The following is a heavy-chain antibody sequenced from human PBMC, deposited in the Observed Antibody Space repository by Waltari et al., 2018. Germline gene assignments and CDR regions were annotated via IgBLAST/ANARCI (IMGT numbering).Heavy chain of an antibody. D-gene: IGHD6-25*01. CDR2: MTPEGNKR. J-gene: IGHJ5*01. Sequence: EVQLVESGGGLVQPGGSLRLSCSASGFTFSTYWMYWVRQPPGKGLEWVSRMTPEGNKREYADSVKGRFTISRDNTKNMLYLDMNSLRVQDAAMYYCARDDSWQRLAAWGHGTLVTVSS. CDR3: ARDDSWQRLAA. CDR1: GFTFSTYW. V-gene: IGHV3-74*03.